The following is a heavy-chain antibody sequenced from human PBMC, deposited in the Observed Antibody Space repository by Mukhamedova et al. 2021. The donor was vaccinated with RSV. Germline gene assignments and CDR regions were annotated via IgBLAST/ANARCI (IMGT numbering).Heavy chain of an antibody. J-gene: IGHJ3*02. D-gene: IGHD3-22*01. CDR2: IWYDGSNK. CDR3: ARDYYDSSGPRGDI. V-gene: IGHV3-33*01. Sequence: AVIWYDGSNKYYADSVKGRFTISRDNSKNTLYLQLNSLRAEDTAVYYCARDYYDSSGPRGDIWGQGTMVTVSS.